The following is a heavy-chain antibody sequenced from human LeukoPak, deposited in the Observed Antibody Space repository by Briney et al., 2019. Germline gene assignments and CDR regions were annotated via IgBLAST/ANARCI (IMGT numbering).Heavy chain of an antibody. Sequence: GGSLRLSCAASGFTFSSYAMSWVRQAPAKGLEGVSAISGSGGSTYYADSVKGRFTIPRHNSKNTLYLQMNSLRAEDTAVYYCAIAVVVPAAPTYYFDYWGQGTLVTVSS. CDR3: AIAVVVPAAPTYYFDY. CDR1: GFTFSSYA. CDR2: ISGSGGST. J-gene: IGHJ4*02. V-gene: IGHV3-23*01. D-gene: IGHD2-2*01.